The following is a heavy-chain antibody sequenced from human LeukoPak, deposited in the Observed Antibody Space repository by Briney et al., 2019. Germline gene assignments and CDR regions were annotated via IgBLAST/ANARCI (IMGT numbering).Heavy chain of an antibody. D-gene: IGHD6-13*01. Sequence: FTXXXINWVRQATGQGLEWMGWMNPNSGNTGYAQKFQGRVTMTRNTSISTAYMELSSLRSEDTAVYYCARGGVAAAGIDYWGQGTLVTVSS. V-gene: IGHV1-8*01. CDR1: FTXXX. CDR2: MNPNSGNT. CDR3: ARGGVAAAGIDY. J-gene: IGHJ4*02.